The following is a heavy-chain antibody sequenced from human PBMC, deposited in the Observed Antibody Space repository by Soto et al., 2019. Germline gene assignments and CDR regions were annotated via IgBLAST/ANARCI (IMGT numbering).Heavy chain of an antibody. CDR2: IIPIFGTA. J-gene: IGHJ4*02. CDR3: AKGRDLYRASTFFDT. D-gene: IGHD1-26*01. CDR1: GGSVNSYA. V-gene: IGHV1-69*01. Sequence: KKPGSSVKVSCKASGGSVNSYAINWVRQAPGQGLEWMGGIIPIFGTANYAQKFQGRVTXXXDESTSTAYIELTSLRPEDTAVYYCAKGRDLYRASTFFDTWGQGTLVTVSS.